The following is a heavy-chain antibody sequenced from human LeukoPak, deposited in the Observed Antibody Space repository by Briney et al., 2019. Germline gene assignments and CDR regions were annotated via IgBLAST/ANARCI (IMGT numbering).Heavy chain of an antibody. CDR3: ASHTTTAAPDY. CDR1: GFTFSSYA. Sequence: PGGSLRLSCEASGFTFSSYAMHWVRQAPGKGLEWVAVIWFDGTTKFYGDSVTGRFTISRDNSKKTLYLQMNTLRVDDTAVYYCASHTTTAAPDYWGQGTLVTVSS. V-gene: IGHV3-33*01. CDR2: IWFDGTTK. D-gene: IGHD6-13*01. J-gene: IGHJ4*02.